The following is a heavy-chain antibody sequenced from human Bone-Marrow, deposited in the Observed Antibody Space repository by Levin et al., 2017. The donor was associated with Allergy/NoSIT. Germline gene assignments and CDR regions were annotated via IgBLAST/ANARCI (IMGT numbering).Heavy chain of an antibody. CDR3: TRVESGAANCSSTSCYARSYYYYMDV. CDR2: IRSKAYGGTT. V-gene: IGHV3-49*04. CDR1: GFTFGDYA. J-gene: IGHJ6*03. D-gene: IGHD2-2*01. Sequence: GGSLRLSCTASGFTFGDYAMSWVRQAPGKGLEWVGFIRSKAYGGTTEYAASVKGRFTISRDDSKSIAYLQMNSLKTEDTAVYYCTRVESGAANCSSTSCYARSYYYYMDVWGKGTTVTVSS.